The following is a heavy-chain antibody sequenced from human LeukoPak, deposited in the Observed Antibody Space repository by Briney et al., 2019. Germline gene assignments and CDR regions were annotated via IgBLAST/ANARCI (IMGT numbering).Heavy chain of an antibody. J-gene: IGHJ4*02. CDR2: ISSSGSTI. D-gene: IGHD3-22*01. Sequence: GGSLRLSCAASGFIFSDYYMSWIRQAPGKGLEWVSYISSSGSTIYYADSVKGRFTISRDNAKNSLYLQMNSLRAEDTAVYYCARRRDYYDSSGHTALDYWGQGTLVTVSS. CDR3: ARRRDYYDSSGHTALDY. V-gene: IGHV3-11*01. CDR1: GFIFSDYY.